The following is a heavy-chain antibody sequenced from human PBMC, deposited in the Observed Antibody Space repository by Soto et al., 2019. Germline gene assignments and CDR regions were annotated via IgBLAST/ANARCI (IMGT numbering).Heavy chain of an antibody. CDR1: GFIFSDFS. CDR2: IGSSGGNS. J-gene: IGHJ6*02. Sequence: EVHLVESGGGLVKPGGSLRLSCAVSGFIFSDFSMNWVRQAPGKGLERVASIGSSGGNSFYADSVKGRFIISGDNAKRALDRQVNSLRAEDTAVYYCARDRRHNSLGGRFCMDVWGQGTTVTVS. D-gene: IGHD1-1*01. CDR3: ARDRRHNSLGGRFCMDV. V-gene: IGHV3-21*01.